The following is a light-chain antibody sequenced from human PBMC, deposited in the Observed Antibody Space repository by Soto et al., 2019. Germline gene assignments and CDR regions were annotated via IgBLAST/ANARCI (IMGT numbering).Light chain of an antibody. Sequence: DIQMTQSPSSLSASVGDRVTITCRASESISSWLAWYQQKPGKAPKLLIFKASSLEGGVPSRFSGSGSGTEFTLTISSLQPDDSATYSCQQYTTYPITFGGGTKVEIK. CDR1: ESISSW. CDR2: KAS. V-gene: IGKV1-5*03. CDR3: QQYTTYPIT. J-gene: IGKJ4*01.